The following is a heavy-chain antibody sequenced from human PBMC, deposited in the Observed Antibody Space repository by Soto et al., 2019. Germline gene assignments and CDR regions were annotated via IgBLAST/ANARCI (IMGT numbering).Heavy chain of an antibody. Sequence: ASVKVSCKASGYTFTSYGISWVRQAPGQGLEWMGWISAYNGNTNYAQKLQGRVTMTTDTSTSTAYMELRSLRSDDTAVYYCARGTETGLVSGGSPGDIDYWGQGTLVTVSS. CDR1: GYTFTSYG. CDR2: ISAYNGNT. J-gene: IGHJ4*02. D-gene: IGHD2-15*01. CDR3: ARGTETGLVSGGSPGDIDY. V-gene: IGHV1-18*01.